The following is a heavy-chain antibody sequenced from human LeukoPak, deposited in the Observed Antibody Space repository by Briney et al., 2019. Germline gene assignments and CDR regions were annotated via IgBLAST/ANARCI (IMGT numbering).Heavy chain of an antibody. Sequence: GESLKISCKGSGYNFTTYWIGWVRQMPGKGLEWMGIIYPGDSDTRYSPSFQGQVTISADRSITTAYLQWSSLKASDTAMYYCARLSPYCSGGSCYRECNWFDPWGQGTLVTVSS. CDR3: ARLSPYCSGGSCYRECNWFDP. V-gene: IGHV5-51*01. J-gene: IGHJ5*02. CDR2: IYPGDSDT. D-gene: IGHD2-15*01. CDR1: GYNFTTYW.